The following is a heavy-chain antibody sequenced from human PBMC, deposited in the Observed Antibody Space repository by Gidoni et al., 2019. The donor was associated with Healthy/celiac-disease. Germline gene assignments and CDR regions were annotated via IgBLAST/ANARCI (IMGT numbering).Heavy chain of an antibody. CDR2: IYYSGST. D-gene: IGHD4-17*01. V-gene: IGHV4-61*01. Sequence: QVQLQESGPGLVKPSETLSLTCTVSGGSVSSGSYYWSWIRQPPGKGLEWIGYIYYSGSTNYNPSLKSRVTISVDTSKNQFSLKLSSVTAADTAVYYCARVGSLDYGDPIDYWGQGTLVTVSS. CDR3: ARVGSLDYGDPIDY. J-gene: IGHJ4*02. CDR1: GGSVSSGSYY.